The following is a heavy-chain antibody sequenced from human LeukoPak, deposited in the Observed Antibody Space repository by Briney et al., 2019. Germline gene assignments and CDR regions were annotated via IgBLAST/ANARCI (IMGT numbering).Heavy chain of an antibody. CDR2: ISGSGGST. CDR1: GFTISSYG. Sequence: GGSLRLSCAASGFTISSYGMSWVRQAPGKGLEWDSAISGSGGSTYYADSVKGRFTISRDNSKNTLYLQMNSLRAEDTAVYYCANPTGYGDYVWFDPWGQGTLVTVSS. V-gene: IGHV3-23*01. CDR3: ANPTGYGDYVWFDP. D-gene: IGHD4-17*01. J-gene: IGHJ5*02.